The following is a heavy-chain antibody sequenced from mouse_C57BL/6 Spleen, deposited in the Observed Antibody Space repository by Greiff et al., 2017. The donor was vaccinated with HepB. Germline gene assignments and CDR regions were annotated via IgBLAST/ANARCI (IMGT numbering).Heavy chain of an antibody. D-gene: IGHD2-1*01. CDR1: GYTFTSYW. Sequence: QVQLQQSGAELVKPGASVKMSCKASGYTFTSYWITWVKQRPGQGLEWIGDIYPGSGSTNYNEKFKSKATLTVDTSSSTAYMQLSSLTSEDSAVYFCARGGGNYRYFDVWGTGTTVTVSS. V-gene: IGHV1-55*01. J-gene: IGHJ1*03. CDR3: ARGGGNYRYFDV. CDR2: IYPGSGST.